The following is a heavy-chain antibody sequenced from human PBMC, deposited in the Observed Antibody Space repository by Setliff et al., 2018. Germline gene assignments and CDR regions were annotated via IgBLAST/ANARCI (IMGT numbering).Heavy chain of an antibody. V-gene: IGHV1-69*05. CDR3: VREGVDRRSSTDYRYYMDV. CDR1: GDSFNNYA. Sequence: ASVKVSCKASGDSFNNYAISWVRQAPGQGLEWMGGIIPMFGTTEYAQKFQGRLTIITDESTNTAFMQLSSLRSDDTAVYYCVREGVDRRSSTDYRYYMDVWGKGTTVTVSS. CDR2: IIPMFGTT. D-gene: IGHD6-6*01. J-gene: IGHJ6*03.